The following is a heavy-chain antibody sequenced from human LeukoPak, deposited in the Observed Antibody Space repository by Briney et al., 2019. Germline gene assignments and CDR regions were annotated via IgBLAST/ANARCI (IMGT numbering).Heavy chain of an antibody. D-gene: IGHD3-10*01. V-gene: IGHV3-48*03. Sequence: GGSLRLSCAASGFTFSSYEMNWVRQAPGKGLEWVSYISSSGSTIYYADSVKGRFTISRDNAKNSLYLQMNSLRAEDTALYYCARFRRGLDAFDIWGQGTMVTVSS. CDR3: ARFRRGLDAFDI. J-gene: IGHJ3*02. CDR2: ISSSGSTI. CDR1: GFTFSSYE.